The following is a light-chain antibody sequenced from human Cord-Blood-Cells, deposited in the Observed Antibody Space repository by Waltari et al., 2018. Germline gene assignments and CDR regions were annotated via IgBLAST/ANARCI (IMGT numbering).Light chain of an antibody. CDR2: DAS. J-gene: IGKJ1*01. Sequence: DIQMTQSPSTLSASVGDRVTITCRASQSLSSWLAWYQQKPGKDPKLLIYDASSLESWVPARFSGSGSGTEFTLTISSLQPDYFATYYCQQYNSYSPTWTFGQGTKVEIK. CDR3: QQYNSYSPTWT. V-gene: IGKV1-5*01. CDR1: QSLSSW.